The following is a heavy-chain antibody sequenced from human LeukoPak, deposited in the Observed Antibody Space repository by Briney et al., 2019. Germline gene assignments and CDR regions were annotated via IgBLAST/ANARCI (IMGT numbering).Heavy chain of an antibody. V-gene: IGHV4-38-2*02. CDR3: ARIGETAYYYDSSGYSPGAFDI. D-gene: IGHD3-22*01. J-gene: IGHJ3*02. Sequence: SETLSLTCNVSGYSIRSGYYWGWIRQPPGKGLEWIGSIYHSGSTYYNPSLKSRVTISVDTSKNQFSLKLSSVTAADTAVYYCARIGETAYYYDSSGYSPGAFDIWGQGTMVTVSS. CDR2: IYHSGST. CDR1: GYSIRSGYY.